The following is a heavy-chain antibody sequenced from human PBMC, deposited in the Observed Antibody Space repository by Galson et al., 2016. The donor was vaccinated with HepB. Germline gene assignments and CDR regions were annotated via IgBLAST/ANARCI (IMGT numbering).Heavy chain of an antibody. CDR3: ARDRGLAYNYGVRGGDKHYFDY. Sequence: SLRLSCAASGFTFSTFGVNWVRQAPGKGLEWVSFISRSGDNIYYADSVKGRFTISRDNAKNSLFLQMNSLRAEDTAVYFCARDRGLAYNYGVRGGDKHYFDYWGQGTLVTVSS. CDR2: ISRSGDNI. J-gene: IGHJ4*02. D-gene: IGHD5-24*01. CDR1: GFTFSTFG. V-gene: IGHV3-21*01.